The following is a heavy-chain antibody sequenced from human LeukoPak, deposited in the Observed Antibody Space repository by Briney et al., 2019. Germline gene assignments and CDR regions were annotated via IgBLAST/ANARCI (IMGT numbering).Heavy chain of an antibody. J-gene: IGHJ4*02. CDR1: GFTFSSYG. D-gene: IGHD3-10*01. CDR3: AKRTYYDSGSYYGLDS. CDR2: ISGSGGST. Sequence: PGGSLRLSCAASGFTFSSYGMSWVRQAPGKGLEWVSAISGSGGSTYYADSVKGRFTISRDNSKNTLYLQMNSLRAEDTAVYYCAKRTYYDSGSYYGLDSWGQGTLVTVSS. V-gene: IGHV3-23*01.